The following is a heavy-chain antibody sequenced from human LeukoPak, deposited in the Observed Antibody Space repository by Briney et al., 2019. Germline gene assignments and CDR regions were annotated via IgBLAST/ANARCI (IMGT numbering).Heavy chain of an antibody. CDR3: AKATGTSITAAGTLDF. Sequence: GGSLRLSCAASGFIFSNSVMSWVRQPPGKGLEWVSAISGSGVSTYYPDSVKGRFTISRDNFKNTLYLQMNSLRAEDTAVFYCAKATGTSITAAGTLDFWGQGTLVTVSS. CDR2: ISGSGVST. J-gene: IGHJ4*02. D-gene: IGHD6-13*01. V-gene: IGHV3-23*01. CDR1: GFIFSNSV.